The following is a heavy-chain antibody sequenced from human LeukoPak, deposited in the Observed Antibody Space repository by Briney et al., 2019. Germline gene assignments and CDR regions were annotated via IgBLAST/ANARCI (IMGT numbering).Heavy chain of an antibody. CDR1: GYTFTGYY. J-gene: IGHJ4*02. Sequence: ASVKVSCKASGYTFTGYYMHWVRQAPGQGLEWMGWIDPNSGGTTYAQKFQGRVTMTRDTSISTAYMELSSLKSDDTAVYYCAKDFYGSGSHCDYWGQGTLVTVSS. CDR3: AKDFYGSGSHCDY. V-gene: IGHV1-2*02. D-gene: IGHD3-10*01. CDR2: IDPNSGGT.